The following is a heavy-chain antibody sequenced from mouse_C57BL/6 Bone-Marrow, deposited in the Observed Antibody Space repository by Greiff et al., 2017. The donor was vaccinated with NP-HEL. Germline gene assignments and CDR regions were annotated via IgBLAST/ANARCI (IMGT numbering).Heavy chain of an antibody. CDR3: ARYYYGSSSFDY. D-gene: IGHD1-1*01. J-gene: IGHJ2*01. Sequence: QVQLQQPGAELVKPGASVKLSCKATGYTFTSYLMHWVKQRPGRGLEWIGRIDPKSGGTKYNEKFKSKATLTVDKPSSTAYMKLNSLTSEDYAVYYCARYYYGSSSFDYWGQGTTLTVSS. CDR1: GYTFTSYL. V-gene: IGHV1-72*01. CDR2: IDPKSGGT.